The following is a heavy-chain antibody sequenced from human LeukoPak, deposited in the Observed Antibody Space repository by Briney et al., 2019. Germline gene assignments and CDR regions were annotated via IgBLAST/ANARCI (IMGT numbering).Heavy chain of an antibody. CDR1: GGSISSSSYY. V-gene: IGHV4-39*01. Sequence: SETLSLTCTVSGGSISSSSYYWGWIRQPPGKGLEWIGSIYYSGSTYYNPSLKSRVTISVDTSKNQFSLKLSSVTAADTAVYYCARTPPAVAGHFDYWGQGTLVTVSS. CDR3: ARTPPAVAGHFDY. CDR2: IYYSGST. D-gene: IGHD6-19*01. J-gene: IGHJ4*02.